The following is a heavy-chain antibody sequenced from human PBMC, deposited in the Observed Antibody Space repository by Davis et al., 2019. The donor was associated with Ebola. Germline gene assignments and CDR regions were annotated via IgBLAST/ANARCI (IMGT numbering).Heavy chain of an antibody. V-gene: IGHV1-18*04. CDR2: ISAYNGNT. D-gene: IGHD5-12*01. J-gene: IGHJ4*02. Sequence: ASVKVSCRASGYTFTGYYMHWVRQAPGQGLEWMGWISAYNGNTNYAQKLQGRVTMTTDTSTSTAYMELRSLRSDDTAVYYCARVGGYDNFDYWGQGTLVTVSS. CDR3: ARVGGYDNFDY. CDR1: GYTFTGYY.